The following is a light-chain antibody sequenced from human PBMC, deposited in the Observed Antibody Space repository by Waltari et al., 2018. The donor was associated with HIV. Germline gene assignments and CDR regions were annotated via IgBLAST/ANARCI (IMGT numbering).Light chain of an antibody. CDR2: SNN. Sequence: SVLTQPPSASGPPGQRVTLSCSGRSSNIRSTPVNWYQQLPGTAPKLLIYSNNQRPSGVPARFSGSKSGTSASLAISGLQSEDEADYYCAAWDDSLNGVVFGGGTKLTVL. CDR1: SSNIRSTP. J-gene: IGLJ2*01. V-gene: IGLV1-44*01. CDR3: AAWDDSLNGVV.